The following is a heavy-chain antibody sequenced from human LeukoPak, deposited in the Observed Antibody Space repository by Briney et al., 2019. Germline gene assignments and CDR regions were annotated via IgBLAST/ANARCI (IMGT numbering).Heavy chain of an antibody. Sequence: ASVKVSCKASGYTFTGYYMHWVRQAPGKGLEWMGGFDPEDGERVFAQKFQGRVTMTEDTSAGIADMELRSLRSEDTAVYYCTTRPIRFGEVSVWGQGTLVTVSS. CDR1: GYTFTGYY. D-gene: IGHD3-10*01. J-gene: IGHJ4*02. CDR3: TTRPIRFGEVSV. V-gene: IGHV1-24*01. CDR2: FDPEDGER.